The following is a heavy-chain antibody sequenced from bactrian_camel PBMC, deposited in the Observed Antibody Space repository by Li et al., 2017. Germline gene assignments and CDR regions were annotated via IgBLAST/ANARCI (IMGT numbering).Heavy chain of an antibody. CDR1: GSKYNNNF. D-gene: IGHD7*01. Sequence: DVQLVESGGGSVQAGGPLRLSCAASGSKYNNNFMGWFRQAPGKAREGVSVIHVGVGDTFYADSGKGRFTISQDNAGNTVYLQMSSLKPEDTAVYYCALRDRPVAADPLSPTSYNYWGQGTQVTVS. CDR2: IHVGVGDT. V-gene: IGHV3S40*01. CDR3: ALRDRPVAADPLSPTSYNY. J-gene: IGHJ4*01.